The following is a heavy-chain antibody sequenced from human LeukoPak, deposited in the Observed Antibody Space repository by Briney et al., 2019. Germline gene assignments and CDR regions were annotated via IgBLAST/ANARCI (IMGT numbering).Heavy chain of an antibody. J-gene: IGHJ4*02. CDR1: GGSISSSSYY. Sequence: ETLSLTCTVSGGSISSSSYYWGWVRQAPGKGLEWVSSIGTSSSYIYYGDSVKGRFTISRDNAKNSLYLQMNSLRAEDTAVYYCARGGVWQAFWSGNSDYWGQGTLVTVSS. D-gene: IGHD3-3*01. CDR3: ARGGVWQAFWSGNSDY. CDR2: IGTSSSYI. V-gene: IGHV3-21*01.